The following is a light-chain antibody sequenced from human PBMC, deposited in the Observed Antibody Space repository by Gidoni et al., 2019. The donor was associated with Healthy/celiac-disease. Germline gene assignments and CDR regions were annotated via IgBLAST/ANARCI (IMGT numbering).Light chain of an antibody. CDR1: SSDVGGYNY. V-gene: IGLV2-11*01. Sequence: QSALTQPRSVSGSPGQSVTISCTGTSSDVGGYNYVSWYQQHPGKAPKLMIDDVSKRPSGVPDRFSGSKSGNTASLTISGLQAEDEADYYCCSYAGSYTSWVFGGGTKLTVL. J-gene: IGLJ3*02. CDR3: CSYAGSYTSWV. CDR2: DVS.